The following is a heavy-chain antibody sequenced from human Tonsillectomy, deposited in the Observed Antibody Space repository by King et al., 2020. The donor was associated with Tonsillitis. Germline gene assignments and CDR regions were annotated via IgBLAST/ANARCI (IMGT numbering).Heavy chain of an antibody. J-gene: IGHJ4*02. Sequence: QLQESGPGLVMPSETLSLTCTVSSASINNYYWSWLRQPPGKGLEWIGYIYFTGNTNYNPSLRSRVTISIDTSKTRFSLKIDSVTADDTAVYYCARGPTYGDYNDWGQGTLVTVSS. CDR3: ARGPTYGDYND. CDR1: SASINNYY. D-gene: IGHD4-17*01. CDR2: IYFTGNT. V-gene: IGHV4-59*01.